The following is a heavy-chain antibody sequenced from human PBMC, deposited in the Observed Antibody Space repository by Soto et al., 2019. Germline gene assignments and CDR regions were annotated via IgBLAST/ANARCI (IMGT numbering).Heavy chain of an antibody. CDR3: ARTRSFTLGFYYDGMDV. CDR1: GYSFASYW. V-gene: IGHV5-51*01. D-gene: IGHD6-6*01. CDR2: IYPGDSDT. J-gene: IGHJ6*02. Sequence: PGEFLKISCQGSGYSFASYWIGWVRQMPGKDLEWMGIIYPGDSDTRYSPSFQGQVTISADKSLRTAYLQWTSLKASDPALYYCARTRSFTLGFYYDGMDVWGQGTTVTVSS.